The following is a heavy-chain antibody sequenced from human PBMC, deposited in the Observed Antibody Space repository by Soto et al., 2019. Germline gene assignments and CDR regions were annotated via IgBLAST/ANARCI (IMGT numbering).Heavy chain of an antibody. CDR1: GGTFSSYA. V-gene: IGHV1-69*12. CDR2: IIPIFGTA. CDR3: ARDREIVNELLFLEWLSPRGMDV. J-gene: IGHJ6*02. D-gene: IGHD3-3*01. Sequence: QVQLVQSGAEVKKPGSSVKVSCKASGGTFSSYAISWVRQAPGQGLEWMGGIIPIFGTANYAQKFQGRVTITADESTSTAYMELSSLRSEDTAVYYCARDREIVNELLFLEWLSPRGMDVWGQGTTVTVSS.